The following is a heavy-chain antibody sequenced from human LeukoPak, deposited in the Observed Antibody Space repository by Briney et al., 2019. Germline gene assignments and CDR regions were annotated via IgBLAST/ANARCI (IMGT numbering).Heavy chain of an antibody. V-gene: IGHV4-30-2*01. CDR3: ARRGGGNAIDY. D-gene: IGHD3-10*01. Sequence: SWIRQPPGKGLEWIGYIYHSGSTYYNPSLKSRVTISVDRSKNQFSLKLSSVTAADTAVYYCARRGGGNAIDYWGQGTLVTVSS. J-gene: IGHJ4*02. CDR2: IYHSGST.